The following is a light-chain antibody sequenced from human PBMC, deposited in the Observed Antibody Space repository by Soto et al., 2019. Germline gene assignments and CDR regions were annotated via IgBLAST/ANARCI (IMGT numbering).Light chain of an antibody. CDR2: EAS. CDR1: PGISNY. V-gene: IGKV1-27*01. CDR3: QKDNRAPFT. J-gene: IGKJ3*01. Sequence: DIQMTRSPSSLSESVGDRVTITCRASPGISNYLAWYQQKPGKLPKLLIYEASTLKSGVPSRFSGSGFGTDFTLAISSLQPEDVAAYDCQKDNRAPFTFGPGTKVDIK.